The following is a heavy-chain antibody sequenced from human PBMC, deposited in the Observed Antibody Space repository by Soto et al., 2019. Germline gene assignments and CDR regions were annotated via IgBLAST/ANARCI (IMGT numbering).Heavy chain of an antibody. V-gene: IGHV3-30*09. J-gene: IGHJ4*02. Sequence: QVQLVESGGGVVQPGRSLRLSCAASGFTFNNYAMHWVRQAPGKGLEWVAVISYDGNNQYYADSVKGRFAISRDNSKNTLYLQMNRPRDEDTAVYYCARDRVYYYDRSSYYNFENCGQGSLVTVSS. CDR2: ISYDGNNQ. CDR3: ARDRVYYYDRSSYYNFEN. D-gene: IGHD3-22*01. CDR1: GFTFNNYA.